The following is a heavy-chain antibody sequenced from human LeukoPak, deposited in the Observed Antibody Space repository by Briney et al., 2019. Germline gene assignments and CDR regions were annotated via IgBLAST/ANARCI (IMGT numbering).Heavy chain of an antibody. V-gene: IGHV1-69*06. CDR2: ITPVFGTA. CDR1: GGTFSSYA. D-gene: IGHD1-26*01. J-gene: IGHJ6*03. Sequence: SVKLSCKASGGTFSSYAISWVRQAPGQGLEWMGGITPVFGTATYAQKFQGRLSISADTSTTSVYMELSSLRSEDTAVYYCARDRETETDYYFYYYMDVWGGGTTVIVSS. CDR3: ARDRETETDYYFYYYMDV.